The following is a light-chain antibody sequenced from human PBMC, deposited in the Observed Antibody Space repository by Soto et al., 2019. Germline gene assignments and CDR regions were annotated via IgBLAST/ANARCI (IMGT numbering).Light chain of an antibody. CDR1: SSDVGSYNL. Sequence: QSVLTQPASVSGSPGQSITISCTGSSSDVGSYNLVSWYQQHPGNAPKLMIYEGSKRPSGVSNRFSGSQSGNTASLTLSGLQAEDEADYYCCAYAGSSTYVFGTGTKLTVL. V-gene: IGLV2-23*01. CDR3: CAYAGSSTYV. J-gene: IGLJ1*01. CDR2: EGS.